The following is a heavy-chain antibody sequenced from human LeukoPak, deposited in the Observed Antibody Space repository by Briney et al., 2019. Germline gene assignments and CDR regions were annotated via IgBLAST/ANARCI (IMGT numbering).Heavy chain of an antibody. V-gene: IGHV3-23*01. CDR2: TRGCGSGI. CDR1: GLTFTSHA. J-gene: IGHJ3*02. D-gene: IGHD3-22*01. Sequence: GGALRLPRAASGLTFTSHAKSWVGRAPRKRLGRVSATRGCGSGIHYADLVEGRFTISRDSSNNSLSLQMNSLRAGDTAVYFCGKDPGLDAFDIWGQGTMVTVSS. CDR3: GKDPGLDAFDI.